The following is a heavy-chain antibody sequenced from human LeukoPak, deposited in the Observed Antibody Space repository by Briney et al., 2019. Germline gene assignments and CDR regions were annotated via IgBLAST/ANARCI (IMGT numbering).Heavy chain of an antibody. CDR2: ITGSSDST. J-gene: IGHJ4*02. CDR3: AKGSAAARPYYFDY. V-gene: IGHV3-23*01. D-gene: IGHD6-6*01. Sequence: GGSLRLSCAASGFTFSSYVMSWVRQAPGKGLEWVSAITGSSDSTYYADSVKGRFTISRDNSKNTLYLQMNSLRAEDTAMYYCAKGSAAARPYYFDYWGQGTLVTVS. CDR1: GFTFSSYV.